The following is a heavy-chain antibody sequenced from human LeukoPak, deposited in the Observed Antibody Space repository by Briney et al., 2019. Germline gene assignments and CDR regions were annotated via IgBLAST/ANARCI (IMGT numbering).Heavy chain of an antibody. V-gene: IGHV4-31*03. CDR2: IYYSGST. CDR1: GGSISSGGYY. D-gene: IGHD3-22*01. J-gene: IGHJ5*02. CDR3: ARVYYDSSGYGTRFDP. Sequence: SQTLSLTCTVSGGSISSGGYYWSWIRQHPGKGLEWIGYIYYSGSTYYNPSLKSRVTISVDTSKNQFSLKLSSVTAADTAVYYCARVYYDSSGYGTRFDPWGQGTLVTVSS.